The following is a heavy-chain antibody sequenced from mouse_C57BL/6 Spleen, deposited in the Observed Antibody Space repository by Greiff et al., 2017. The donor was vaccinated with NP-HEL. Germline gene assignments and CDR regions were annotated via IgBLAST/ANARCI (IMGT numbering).Heavy chain of an antibody. CDR1: GFTFSSYA. V-gene: IGHV5-4*01. CDR2: FSDGGSYT. D-gene: IGHD2-3*01. CDR3: ARAIMVTHYAMDY. Sequence: EVQGVESGGGLVKPGGSLKLSCAASGFTFSSYAMSWVRQTPEKRLEWVATFSDGGSYTYYPDTVKSRFTISRDNAKNNLYLQMVHLESEDTAMYYCARAIMVTHYAMDYWGQGTSVTVSS. J-gene: IGHJ4*01.